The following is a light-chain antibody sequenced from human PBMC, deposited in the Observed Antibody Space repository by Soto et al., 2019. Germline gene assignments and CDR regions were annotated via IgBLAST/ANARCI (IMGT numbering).Light chain of an antibody. CDR3: QPSYSTPLA. CDR1: QSISSY. CDR2: LAS. J-gene: IGKJ4*01. Sequence: DIQMTQSPSSLSASVGDRVTITCRASQSISSYLNWYQQKPGKAPKLLIYLASSLQSGVPSRFSGSGFGTDFTLTISSLQPKDFATYYCQPSYSTPLAFGGGTKLEI. V-gene: IGKV1-39*01.